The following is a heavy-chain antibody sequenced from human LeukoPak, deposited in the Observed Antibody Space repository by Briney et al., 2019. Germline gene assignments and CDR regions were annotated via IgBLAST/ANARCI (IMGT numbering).Heavy chain of an antibody. V-gene: IGHV1-2*02. Sequence: ASVKVSCKASGYTFTAHYLHWVRQAPGQGLEWMAWINHNSGGTKYAEKFQGKVTMTTDTSISTAYMELSRLRSDDTAVYYCVRGGQEDVDYWGQGTLVTVSS. CDR3: VRGGQEDVDY. CDR2: INHNSGGT. CDR1: GYTFTAHY. J-gene: IGHJ4*02.